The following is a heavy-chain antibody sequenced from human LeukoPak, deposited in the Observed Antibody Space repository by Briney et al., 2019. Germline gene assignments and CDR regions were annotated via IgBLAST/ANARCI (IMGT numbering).Heavy chain of an antibody. CDR2: ISSSGSTI. J-gene: IGHJ5*02. CDR1: GFTFSSYE. D-gene: IGHD2-15*01. V-gene: IGHV3-48*03. Sequence: GGSLRLSCAASGFTFSSYEMNWVRQAPGKGLEWVSCISSSGSTIYYADSVKGRFTISRDNAKNSLYLQMNSLRVEDTAVYYCARREYCSGGSCKGFDPWGQGTLVTVSS. CDR3: ARREYCSGGSCKGFDP.